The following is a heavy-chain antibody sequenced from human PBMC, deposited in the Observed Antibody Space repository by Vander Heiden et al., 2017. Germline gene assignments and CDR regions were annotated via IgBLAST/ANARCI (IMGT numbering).Heavy chain of an antibody. Sequence: VQLVESGGGVVQPGRSLRLSCAASGFTPSNYGIPGVRQAPGKGREGVAVTWYDGSRKYFADPVQDRFSISRDNSKVFLQMNSLRAEDTAVYYCARDGRVRGIIIRPYYYYGMDVWGQGTAVTVSS. CDR1: GFTPSNYG. D-gene: IGHD3-10*01. J-gene: IGHJ6*02. V-gene: IGHV3-33*01. CDR3: ARDGRVRGIIIRPYYYYGMDV. CDR2: TWYDGSRK.